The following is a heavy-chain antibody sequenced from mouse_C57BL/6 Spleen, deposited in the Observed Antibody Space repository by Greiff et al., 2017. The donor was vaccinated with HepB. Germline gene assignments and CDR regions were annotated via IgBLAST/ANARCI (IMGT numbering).Heavy chain of an antibody. D-gene: IGHD2-4*01. J-gene: IGHJ4*01. Sequence: VKLQESGAELARPGASVKLSCKASGYTFTSYGISGVKQRTGQGLEWIGEIYPRSGNTYYNEKFKGKATLTADKSSSTAYMELRSLTSEDSAVYFCARFYDYDGGPYYYAMDYWGQGTSVTVSS. CDR2: IYPRSGNT. CDR3: ARFYDYDGGPYYYAMDY. V-gene: IGHV1-81*01. CDR1: GYTFTSYG.